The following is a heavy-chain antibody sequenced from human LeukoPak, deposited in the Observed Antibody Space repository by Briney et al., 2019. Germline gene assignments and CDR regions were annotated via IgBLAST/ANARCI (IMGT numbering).Heavy chain of an antibody. V-gene: IGHV4-39*02. CDR3: ARDIVVVPAALRYSYNLFDP. CDR2: IYYSGST. D-gene: IGHD2-2*01. CDR1: GGSIRSSSQY. J-gene: IGHJ5*02. Sequence: PSDTLSLPRTVSGGSIRSSSQYWGWIRQPPGKGLEWIGSIYYSGSTYYNPPLKSRVTISVDTSKNQFSLKLSSVTAADPAVYFCARDIVVVPAALRYSYNLFDPCGEGTLVADSS.